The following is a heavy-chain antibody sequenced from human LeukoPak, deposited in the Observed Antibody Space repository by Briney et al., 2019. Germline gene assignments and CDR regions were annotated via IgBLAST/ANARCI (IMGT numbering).Heavy chain of an antibody. CDR1: GGSFSGYY. CDR2: INHSGST. CDR3: ARGHSSGWYMFWFDP. V-gene: IGHV4-34*01. D-gene: IGHD6-19*01. Sequence: PSETLSLTCAVYGGSFSGYYWSWIRQPPGKGLEWIGEINHSGSTNYNPSLKSRVTISLDTSKNQFSLKLSSVTAADAAVYHCARGHSSGWYMFWFDPWGQGTLVTVSS. J-gene: IGHJ5*02.